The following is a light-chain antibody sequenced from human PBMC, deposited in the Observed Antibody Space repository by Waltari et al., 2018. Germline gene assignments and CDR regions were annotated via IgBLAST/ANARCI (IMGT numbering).Light chain of an antibody. CDR3: SSQSSDDVVL. Sequence: QSALTQSASVSGSPGQSITISCTGTSSDVGTYNSVSWYQDHPGQGPKVIIYDVSDRPSWVSARFSGSKSGNTASLTISGLQAEDEADYYCSSQSSDDVVLFGGGTKVTVL. J-gene: IGLJ3*02. CDR1: SSDVGTYNS. CDR2: DVS. V-gene: IGLV2-14*03.